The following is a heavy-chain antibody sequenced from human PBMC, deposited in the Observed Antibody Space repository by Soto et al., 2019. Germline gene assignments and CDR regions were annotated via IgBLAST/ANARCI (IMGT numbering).Heavy chain of an antibody. J-gene: IGHJ4*02. CDR1: GFTFSSYA. CDR3: AKVSSSWQQYFDY. CDR2: ISGSGGST. D-gene: IGHD6-13*01. V-gene: IGHV3-23*01. Sequence: EVQLLESGGGLVQPGGSLRLSCAASGFTFSSYAMSWVLQAPGKGLEWVSAISGSGGSTYYADSVKGRFTISRDNSKNTLYLQMNSLRAEDTAVYYCAKVSSSWQQYFDYWGQGTLVTVSS.